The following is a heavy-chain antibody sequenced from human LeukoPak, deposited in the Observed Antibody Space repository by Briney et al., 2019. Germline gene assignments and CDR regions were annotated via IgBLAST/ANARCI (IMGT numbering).Heavy chain of an antibody. D-gene: IGHD2-15*01. Sequence: GGSLRLSCAASGFTFSSYWMSWVRQAPGKGLEWVANIKQDGSEKYYVDSVKGRFTISRQNAKNSLFLQMNSLRAEDTAVYYCARHRSGGSQDDAFDIWGQGTLVTVSS. J-gene: IGHJ3*02. CDR3: ARHRSGGSQDDAFDI. V-gene: IGHV3-7*01. CDR2: IKQDGSEK. CDR1: GFTFSSYW.